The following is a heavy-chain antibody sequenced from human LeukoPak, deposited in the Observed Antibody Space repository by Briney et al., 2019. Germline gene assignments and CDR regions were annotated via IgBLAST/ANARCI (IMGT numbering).Heavy chain of an antibody. CDR3: ARDSSSFPNYFDY. CDR2: IYSDAST. Sequence: GGSLRLSCAPSGFTVSSTYMSWVRQAPGKGLEWVSLIYSDASTFYADSVKGRFTISRDNYKNTLYLQMRSLRAEDTAVYYCARDSSSFPNYFDYWGQGTLVSVSS. J-gene: IGHJ4*02. CDR1: GFTVSSTY. V-gene: IGHV3-53*01. D-gene: IGHD3-3*02.